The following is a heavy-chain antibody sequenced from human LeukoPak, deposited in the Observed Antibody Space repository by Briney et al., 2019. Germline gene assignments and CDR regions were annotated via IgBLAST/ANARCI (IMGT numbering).Heavy chain of an antibody. CDR3: ARPYYDSSGYYFDY. CDR2: IKQDGSEK. D-gene: IGHD3-22*01. V-gene: IGHV3-7*03. J-gene: IGHJ4*02. Sequence: GGSLRLSCAASGFTFSSYGMHWVRQAPGKGLEWVANIKQDGSEKYYVDSVKGRFTISRDNAKNSLYLQMNSLRAEDTAVYYCARPYYDSSGYYFDYWGQGTLVTVSS. CDR1: GFTFSSYG.